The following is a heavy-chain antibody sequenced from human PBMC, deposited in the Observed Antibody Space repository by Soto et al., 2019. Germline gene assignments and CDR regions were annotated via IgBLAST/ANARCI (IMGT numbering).Heavy chain of an antibody. J-gene: IGHJ4*02. CDR1: GGSFSGYY. CDR3: ARGRGITFGGVIVPFDY. Sequence: SETLSLTCAVYGGSFSGYYWSWIRQPPGKGLEWIGEINHSGSTNNNPSLKSRVTISVDTSKNQFSLKLSSVTAADTAVNYCARGRGITFGGVIVPFDYWGQGTLVTVSS. CDR2: INHSGST. V-gene: IGHV4-34*01. D-gene: IGHD3-16*02.